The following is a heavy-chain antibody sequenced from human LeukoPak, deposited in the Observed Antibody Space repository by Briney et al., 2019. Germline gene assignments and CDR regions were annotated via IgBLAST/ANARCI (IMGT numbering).Heavy chain of an antibody. CDR2: IYFTGGT. Sequence: PSETLSLTCNVFGGSINNYYWSWLRQPPGKGLEWIGYIYFTGGTNYNPSLKSRVTMSIDTSKNQFSLKLNSVTAADTAFYYCARGGGLFDYWGQGSLVTVSS. J-gene: IGHJ4*02. V-gene: IGHV4-59*01. CDR3: ARGGGLFDY. CDR1: GGSINNYY. D-gene: IGHD3-10*01.